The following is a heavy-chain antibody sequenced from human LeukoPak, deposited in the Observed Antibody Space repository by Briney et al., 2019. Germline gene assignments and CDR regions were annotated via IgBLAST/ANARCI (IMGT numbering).Heavy chain of an antibody. CDR2: IYSGGST. V-gene: IGHV3-53*04. CDR3: ARDLVYYDILTGYYPGYYYYGMDV. D-gene: IGHD3-9*01. J-gene: IGHJ6*02. CDR1: GFTVSSNY. Sequence: GGSLRLSCAASGFTVSSNYMRWVRQAPGKGLEWVSVIYSGGSTYFADSVKGRFTISRHNSKNTLYLQMNSLRAEDTAVYYCARDLVYYDILTGYYPGYYYYGMDVWGQGTTVTVSS.